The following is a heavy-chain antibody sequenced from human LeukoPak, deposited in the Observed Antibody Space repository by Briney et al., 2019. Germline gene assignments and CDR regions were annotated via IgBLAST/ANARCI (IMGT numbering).Heavy chain of an antibody. D-gene: IGHD3-10*01. CDR2: IYHSGST. Sequence: PSGTLSLTCAVSGGSISSSNWWSWVRQPPGKGLEWIGEIYHSGSTNCNPSLKSRVTISVDKSKNQFSLKLSSVTAADTAVYYCARTNPDYYGSGSYPLDYWGQGTLVTVSS. J-gene: IGHJ4*02. CDR3: ARTNPDYYGSGSYPLDY. CDR1: GGSISSSNW. V-gene: IGHV4-4*02.